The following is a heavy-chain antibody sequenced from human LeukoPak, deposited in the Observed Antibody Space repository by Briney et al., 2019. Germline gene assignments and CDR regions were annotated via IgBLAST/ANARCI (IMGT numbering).Heavy chain of an antibody. CDR2: VSAGGDAT. V-gene: IGHV3-23*01. CDR3: AEDLESFDY. J-gene: IGHJ4*02. CDR1: GFTFTKYA. Sequence: GGSLRLSCAASGFTFTKYAMSWVRQTPGKGLEWVSGVSAGGDATFYADYVKGRFTISRDNSKNTLYLQMNSLRAEDTAVYYCAEDLESFDYWGQGTLVTVSS. D-gene: IGHD3-3*01.